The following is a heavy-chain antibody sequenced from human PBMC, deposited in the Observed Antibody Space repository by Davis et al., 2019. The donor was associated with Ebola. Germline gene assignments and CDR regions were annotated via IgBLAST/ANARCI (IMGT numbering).Heavy chain of an antibody. CDR3: ARGAGLVRGVLSLGFDD. J-gene: IGHJ4*02. V-gene: IGHV4-34*01. D-gene: IGHD3-10*01. CDR1: SGSFSGYF. CDR2: IHHSGKT. Sequence: SETLSLTCVVSSGSFSGYFWSWIRQPPGKGLEWIGEIHHSGKTNYNPSLTSRVSIIVEASKNQFSLRLRSATAADTGVYYCARGAGLVRGVLSLGFDDWAQGAQVTVSS.